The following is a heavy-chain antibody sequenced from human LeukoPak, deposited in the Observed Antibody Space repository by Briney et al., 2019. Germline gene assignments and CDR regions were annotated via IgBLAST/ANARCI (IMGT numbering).Heavy chain of an antibody. V-gene: IGHV4-61*01. CDR2: IYYSGST. CDR3: ARDVRGLPRAFDI. Sequence: SETLSLTCTVSGGSVSSTSYYCSWIRQPPGKGLEWIGYIYYSGSTNYNPSLKSRVTISVDMSKNQFSLKLSSVTAADTAVYYCARDVRGLPRAFDIWGQGTMVTVSS. J-gene: IGHJ3*02. D-gene: IGHD1-26*01. CDR1: GGSVSSTSYY.